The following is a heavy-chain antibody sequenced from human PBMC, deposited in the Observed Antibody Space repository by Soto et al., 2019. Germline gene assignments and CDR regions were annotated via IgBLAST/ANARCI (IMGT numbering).Heavy chain of an antibody. CDR1: GSYD. D-gene: IGHD2-2*01. Sequence: QGQLVQSGAEVKKPGASVKVSCKTSGSYDINWVRQAPGQGLEWMGWVIINNGWTGNAQKFQGRVTMTGEISTSTAYMELSDLRSEDTAVYYCATYQKATGFTYWGQGTLVSVSS. CDR3: ATYQKATGFTY. J-gene: IGHJ4*02. V-gene: IGHV1-8*01. CDR2: VIINNGWT.